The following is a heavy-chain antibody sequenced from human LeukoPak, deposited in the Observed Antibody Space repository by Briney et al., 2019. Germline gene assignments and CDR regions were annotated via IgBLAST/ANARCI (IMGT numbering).Heavy chain of an antibody. CDR1: GFTFSSYA. CDR2: ISGGGDST. CDR3: AKGLFDGSANKYAFDI. Sequence: GGSLRLSCAASGFTFSSYAMRWVRQAPGKGLQWVSAISGGGDSTYYVGSVKGRFTISRDNSKNTLYLQMDSLRAEDTAVYYCAKGLFDGSANKYAFDIWGQGTMVTVSS. J-gene: IGHJ3*02. D-gene: IGHD2-2*01. V-gene: IGHV3-23*01.